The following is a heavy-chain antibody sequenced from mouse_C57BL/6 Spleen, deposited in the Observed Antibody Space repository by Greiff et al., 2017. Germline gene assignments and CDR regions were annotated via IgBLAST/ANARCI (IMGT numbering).Heavy chain of an antibody. J-gene: IGHJ4*01. CDR1: GYTFTSYW. CDR2: IDPSDSYT. CDR3: ARNPPGAMDY. V-gene: IGHV1-59*01. Sequence: QVQLKQPGAELVRPGTSVKLSCKASGYTFTSYWMHWVKQRPGQGLEWIGVIDPSDSYTNYNQKFKGKATLTVDTSSSTAYMQLSSLTSEDSAVYYCARNPPGAMDYWGQGTSVTVSS.